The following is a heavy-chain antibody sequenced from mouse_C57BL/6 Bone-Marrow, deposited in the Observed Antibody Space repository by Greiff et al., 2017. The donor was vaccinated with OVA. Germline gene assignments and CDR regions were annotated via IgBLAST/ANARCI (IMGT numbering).Heavy chain of an antibody. Sequence: EVQRVESGGGLVKPGGSLKLSCAASGFTFSSYAMSWVRQTPEKRLEWVATISDGGSYTYYPDNVKGRFTISRDNAKNNLYLQMSHLKSEDTAMYYCARDYGNYDYWGQGTTPTVSS. CDR2: ISDGGSYT. CDR3: ARDYGNYDY. CDR1: GFTFSSYA. V-gene: IGHV5-4*01. J-gene: IGHJ2*01. D-gene: IGHD2-1*01.